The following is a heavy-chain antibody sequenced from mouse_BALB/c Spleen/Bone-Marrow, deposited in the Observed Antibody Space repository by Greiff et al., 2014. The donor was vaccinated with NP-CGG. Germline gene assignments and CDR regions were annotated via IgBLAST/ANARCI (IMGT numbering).Heavy chain of an antibody. V-gene: IGHV1-87*01. J-gene: IGHJ4*01. CDR1: GYTFTSYW. Sequence: LVESGAELARPGASVKLSCKASGYTFTSYWMQWVKQRPGQGLEWIGAIYPGDGDTRYTEKFRGKATLTADKSSNTAYMQLSSLTSEDSAVYFCASPYGNYDDMDYWGQGTSVTVSS. CDR3: ASPYGNYDDMDY. CDR2: IYPGDGDT. D-gene: IGHD2-1*01.